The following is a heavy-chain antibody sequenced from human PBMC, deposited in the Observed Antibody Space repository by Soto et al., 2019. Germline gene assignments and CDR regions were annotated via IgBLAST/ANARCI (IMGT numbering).Heavy chain of an antibody. V-gene: IGHV3-48*01. CDR3: AREAYDYIWGSYPSYYFDY. J-gene: IGHJ4*02. Sequence: GGSLRLSCAASGFTFSSYSMNWVRQAPGKGLEWVSYISSSSSTIYYADSVKGRFTISRDNAKNSLYLQMNSLRAEDTAVYYCAREAYDYIWGSYPSYYFDYWAREPWSPSPQ. D-gene: IGHD3-16*02. CDR2: ISSSSSTI. CDR1: GFTFSSYS.